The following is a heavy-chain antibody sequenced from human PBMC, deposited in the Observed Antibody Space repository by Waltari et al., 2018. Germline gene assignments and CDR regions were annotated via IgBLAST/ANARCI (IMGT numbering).Heavy chain of an antibody. CDR3: ARGHYDILTGYEAFDI. Sequence: QVQLVQSGSEVKKPGASVTVSCKASGYTFPSYDINWVRPATGQGLEWMGWMNPNSGNTGYAQKFQGRVTMTRNTSISTAYMELSSLRSEDTAVYYCARGHYDILTGYEAFDIWGQGTMVTVSS. D-gene: IGHD3-9*01. CDR1: GYTFPSYD. V-gene: IGHV1-8*01. J-gene: IGHJ3*02. CDR2: MNPNSGNT.